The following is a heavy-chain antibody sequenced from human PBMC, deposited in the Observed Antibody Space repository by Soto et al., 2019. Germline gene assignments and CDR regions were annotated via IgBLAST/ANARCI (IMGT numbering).Heavy chain of an antibody. Sequence: PGESLKISCKGSGYSFTSYWISWVRQMPGKGLEWMGRIDPSDSYTNYSPSFQGHVTISADKSISTAYLQWSSLKASDTAMYYCARHREGSGWLYYFDYWGQGTLVIVSS. CDR1: GYSFTSYW. D-gene: IGHD6-19*01. J-gene: IGHJ4*02. V-gene: IGHV5-10-1*01. CDR2: IDPSDSYT. CDR3: ARHREGSGWLYYFDY.